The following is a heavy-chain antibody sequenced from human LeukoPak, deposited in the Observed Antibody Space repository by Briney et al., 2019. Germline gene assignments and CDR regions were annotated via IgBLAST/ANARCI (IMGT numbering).Heavy chain of an antibody. D-gene: IGHD1-26*01. Sequence: WASVKVSCKTSGYTFSDYGISWVRQAPGQGLEWMGWISTYNGDTNYAQNFQDRVTMTTDTSTGTGYMELRSLRSADTVLYYCARGSYYDYWGQGTLVTVSS. V-gene: IGHV1-18*01. CDR2: ISTYNGDT. CDR3: ARGSYYDY. CDR1: GYTFSDYG. J-gene: IGHJ4*02.